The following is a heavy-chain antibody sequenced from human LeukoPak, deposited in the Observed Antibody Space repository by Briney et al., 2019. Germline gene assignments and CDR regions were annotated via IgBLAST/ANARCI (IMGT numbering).Heavy chain of an antibody. CDR3: AKRGWIGYYGMDV. V-gene: IGHV3-23*01. CDR1: GFTFSSYA. CDR2: ITDTGGST. Sequence: GGSLRLSCAASGFTFSSYAMSWVRQAPGKGLEWVSAITDTGGSTSYADPVKGRFTISRDNSKNTLYLQMNSLRAEDTAVYYCAKRGWIGYYGMDVWGQGTTVTVSS. D-gene: IGHD2-2*03. J-gene: IGHJ6*02.